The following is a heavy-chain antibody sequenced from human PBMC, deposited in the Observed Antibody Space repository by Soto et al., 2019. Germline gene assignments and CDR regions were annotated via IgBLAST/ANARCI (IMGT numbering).Heavy chain of an antibody. D-gene: IGHD3-22*01. V-gene: IGHV1-69*13. CDR3: ASHYDSSGYVDYYYGMDV. CDR2: IIPIFGTA. J-gene: IGHJ6*02. Sequence: SVKVSCKASGGTFSSYAISWVRQAPGQGLEWMGGIIPIFGTANYAQKFQGRVTITADESTSTAYMELSSLRSEDTAVYYCASHYDSSGYVDYYYGMDVWGQGTTVTVSS. CDR1: GGTFSSYA.